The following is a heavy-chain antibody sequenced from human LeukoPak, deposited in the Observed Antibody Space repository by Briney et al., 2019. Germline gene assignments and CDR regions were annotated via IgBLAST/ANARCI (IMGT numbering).Heavy chain of an antibody. CDR2: INSDGSST. CDR1: GFTFSSYW. Sequence: PGGSLRLSCAASGFTFSSYWMHWVRQAPGKGLVWVSRINSDGSSTSYADSVKGRFTISRDNAKNTLYLQMNSLRAEDTAVYYCTRVPRGLDYYYGMDVWGPGTTVTVSS. V-gene: IGHV3-74*01. D-gene: IGHD3-10*01. J-gene: IGHJ6*02. CDR3: TRVPRGLDYYYGMDV.